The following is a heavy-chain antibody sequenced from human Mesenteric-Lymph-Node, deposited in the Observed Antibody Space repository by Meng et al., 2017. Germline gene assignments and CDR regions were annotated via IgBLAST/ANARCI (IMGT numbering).Heavy chain of an antibody. V-gene: IGHV4-61*01. D-gene: IGHD4-17*01. CDR1: GGSVNSGSYY. Sequence: QVQMQEAGRGLVRTSATLSLTCNVSGGSVNSGSYYWSWIRQSPGKGLEWIGYIYYNGNNNYNPSLKSRVTISIDTSRNQFSLKLNSVTAADTAVYYCASGDYVLYSYWGQGTLVTVSS. J-gene: IGHJ4*02. CDR2: IYYNGNN. CDR3: ASGDYVLYSY.